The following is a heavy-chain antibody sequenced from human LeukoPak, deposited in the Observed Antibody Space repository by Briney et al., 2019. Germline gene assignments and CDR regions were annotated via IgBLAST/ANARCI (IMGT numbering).Heavy chain of an antibody. CDR3: AGLSSGTYYSAFGI. Sequence: PGGSLGLSCAASGFTVSSNYMSWVRQAPGRGLEWVSVIYSGGSTYYADSVKGRFTISRDNSKNTPSLQMNSLRTDDTAVYYCAGLSSGTYYSAFGIWGQGTMVTVSS. V-gene: IGHV3-66*02. CDR1: GFTVSSNY. CDR2: IYSGGST. D-gene: IGHD1-26*01. J-gene: IGHJ3*02.